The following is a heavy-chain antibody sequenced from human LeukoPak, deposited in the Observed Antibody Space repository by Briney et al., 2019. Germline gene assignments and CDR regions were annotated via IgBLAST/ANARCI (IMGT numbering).Heavy chain of an antibody. J-gene: IGHJ4*02. CDR1: GFSFEDYA. V-gene: IGHV3-9*01. CDR2: ISWRGGSI. D-gene: IGHD6-13*01. CDR3: AKGLYSSSGPFEY. Sequence: GRSLRLSCAASGFSFEDYAMHWVRQAPGKGLEWVSGISWRGGSINYADSVKGRFTISRDNAKNSLYLQMNSLRIEDTALYYCAKGLYSSSGPFEYWGQGTLVTVSS.